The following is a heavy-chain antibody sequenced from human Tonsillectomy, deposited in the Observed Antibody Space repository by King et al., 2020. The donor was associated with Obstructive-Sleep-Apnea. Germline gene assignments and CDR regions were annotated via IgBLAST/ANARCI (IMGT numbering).Heavy chain of an antibody. J-gene: IGHJ4*02. Sequence: QLQESGPGLVKPSQTLSLTCTVSVGSISSGDYYWSWIRQPPGKGLEWIGYIYYSGSTYYNPSLKSRVTISVATSKNQFSLKLRSVTAADTAVYYCARTTYYYDSSGYSYYFDYWGQGTLVTVSS. CDR1: VGSISSGDYY. CDR2: IYYSGST. D-gene: IGHD3-22*01. CDR3: ARTTYYYDSSGYSYYFDY. V-gene: IGHV4-30-4*01.